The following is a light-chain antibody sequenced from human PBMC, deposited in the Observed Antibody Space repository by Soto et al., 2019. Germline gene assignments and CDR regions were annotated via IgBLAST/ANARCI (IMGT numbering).Light chain of an antibody. CDR1: RSNIGSNT. CDR3: AAWDDSLNGVV. J-gene: IGLJ2*01. Sequence: QSVLTQSPSASGTPGQRVTISCSGSRSNIGSNTVNWYQQLPGTAPKLLIYSNNQRPSGVPDRVSGSKSGTSASLAISGLQSEDEADYYCAAWDDSLNGVVFGGGTKLTVL. CDR2: SNN. V-gene: IGLV1-44*01.